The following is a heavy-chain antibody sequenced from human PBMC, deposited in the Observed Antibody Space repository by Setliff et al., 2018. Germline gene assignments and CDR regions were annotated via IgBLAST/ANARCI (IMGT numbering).Heavy chain of an antibody. D-gene: IGHD6-19*01. Sequence: PGGSLRLSCAASGFTFSSYWMSWVRQAPGKGLEWVANIKQDGSEKYYADSVKGRFTISRDNAKNSLYLQMNSLRAEDTAVYYCARRYSSGWAYYYYYYMDVWGKGTTVTVSS. CDR1: GFTFSSYW. V-gene: IGHV3-7*01. J-gene: IGHJ6*03. CDR3: ARRYSSGWAYYYYYYMDV. CDR2: IKQDGSEK.